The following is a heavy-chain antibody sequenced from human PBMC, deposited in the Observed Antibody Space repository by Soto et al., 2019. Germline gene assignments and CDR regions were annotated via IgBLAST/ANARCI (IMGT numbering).Heavy chain of an antibody. Sequence: QVHLVESGGGVVQPGQSLRLSCAASGFTFSTYAMEWLRQAPGKGLEWVAIISYDSTNKFYGDSVKGRFTISRDNSKNTLLLQTNSLRPEDTAVYYCAKTDPGGRCAGHCYPDYWGQGIQVTVSS. CDR3: AKTDPGGRCAGHCYPDY. D-gene: IGHD2-21*02. CDR2: ISYDSTNK. V-gene: IGHV3-30*18. CDR1: GFTFSTYA. J-gene: IGHJ4*02.